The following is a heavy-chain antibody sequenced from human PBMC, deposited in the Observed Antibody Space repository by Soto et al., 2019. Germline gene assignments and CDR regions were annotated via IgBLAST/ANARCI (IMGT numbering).Heavy chain of an antibody. CDR1: GFTFSDFA. CDR3: AKGRRFFEWLNWFAL. D-gene: IGHD3-3*01. J-gene: IGHJ5*02. CDR2: LIRSGGST. V-gene: IGHV3-23*01. Sequence: EVQLLESGGELVQPGGSLRLSCAASGFTFSDFAMSWVRQAPGKGLEGVARLIRSGGSTYYADSVKGRFTISRDNPKNTLYLQMKSLRAEDTAIYYCAKGRRFFEWLNWFALWGQGTLVTVSA.